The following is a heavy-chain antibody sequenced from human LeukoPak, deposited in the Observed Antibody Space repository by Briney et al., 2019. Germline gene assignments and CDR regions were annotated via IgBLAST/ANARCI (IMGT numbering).Heavy chain of an antibody. J-gene: IGHJ4*02. CDR3: TKARDFWTRRFFDY. Sequence: PGGSLRLSCAASGFTFSSYGMHWVRQAPGKGLEWVAFIEKDGNTKYYTDSVRGRFAISRDNSKNTLYLQMSSLRTEDTAMFYCTKARDFWTRRFFDYWGQGTLVTVFS. D-gene: IGHD3/OR15-3a*01. V-gene: IGHV3-30*02. CDR1: GFTFSSYG. CDR2: IEKDGNTK.